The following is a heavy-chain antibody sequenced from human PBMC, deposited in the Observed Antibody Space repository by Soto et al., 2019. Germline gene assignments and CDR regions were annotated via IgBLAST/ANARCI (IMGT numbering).Heavy chain of an antibody. CDR1: EFPFSLSW. CDR2: INEDGSET. V-gene: IGHV3-7*03. J-gene: IGHJ3*02. D-gene: IGHD3-10*01. CDR3: TRAPFGHSDRIGTYYGALHI. Sequence: EVHLVESGGDLVQPGGSLRLYCRASEFPFSLSWLNWLRQAPATGLEWVGNINEDGSETFYRGSVQGGFTISRDNAENSLYLQMNTQRVEGTAVYYGTRAPFGHSDRIGTYYGALHIWAKGTLVTASS.